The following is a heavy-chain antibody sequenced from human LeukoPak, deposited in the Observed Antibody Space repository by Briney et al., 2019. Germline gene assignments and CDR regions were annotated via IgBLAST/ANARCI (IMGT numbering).Heavy chain of an antibody. J-gene: IGHJ3*02. CDR1: GFTFDDYG. Sequence: PGGSLRLSCAASGFTFDDYGMSWVRQAPGKGLEWVSGINWNGGSTGYADSVKGRFTISRDNAKNSLYLQMNSLRAEDTALYYCARANPYYYDSSGYPGAFDIWGQGTMVTVSS. CDR2: INWNGGST. CDR3: ARANPYYYDSSGYPGAFDI. V-gene: IGHV3-20*04. D-gene: IGHD3-22*01.